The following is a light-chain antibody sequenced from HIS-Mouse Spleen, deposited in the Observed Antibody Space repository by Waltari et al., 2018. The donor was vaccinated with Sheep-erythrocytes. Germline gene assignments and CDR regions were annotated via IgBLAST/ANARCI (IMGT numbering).Light chain of an antibody. Sequence: QSALTQPASVSGSPGQSITISCTGTSSDVGSYNLVSWYQQHPGKAPKLMIYEGNKRPSGFSDRFSGSKSGNTASLTISGLQAEDEADYYCCSYAGSSTPWVFGGGTKLTVL. CDR1: SSDVGSYNL. CDR2: EGN. CDR3: CSYAGSSTPWV. V-gene: IGLV2-23*01. J-gene: IGLJ3*02.